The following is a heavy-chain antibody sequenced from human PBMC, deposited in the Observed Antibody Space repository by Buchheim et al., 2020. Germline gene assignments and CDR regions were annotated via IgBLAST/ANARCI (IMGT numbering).Heavy chain of an antibody. D-gene: IGHD1-26*01. CDR2: IDPDDGET. V-gene: IGHV1-69-2*01. CDR1: GHTFTDFY. J-gene: IGHJ6*02. Sequence: EVQVVQSGAEVKKPGTTVQISCKVSGHTFTDFYIHWVRQAPGTGLEWMGLIDPDDGETIYRPTLQGRVAITADTSTDTCYMELSGLISDDTAVYYCATGSAIGGTNYYYYGTDVWGQGT. CDR3: ATGSAIGGTNYYYYGTDV.